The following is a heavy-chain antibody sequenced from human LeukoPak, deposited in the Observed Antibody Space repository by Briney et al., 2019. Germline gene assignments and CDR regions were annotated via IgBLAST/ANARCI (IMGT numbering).Heavy chain of an antibody. CDR1: GYTFTSYG. CDR2: INPNSGGT. CDR3: ARGGDTIFGVEREYYYYMDV. J-gene: IGHJ6*03. D-gene: IGHD3-3*01. Sequence: ASVKVSCKASGYTFTSYGISWVRQAPGQGLEWMGWINPNSGGTNYAQKFQGRVTMTRDTSISTAYMELSRLRSDDTAVYYCARGGDTIFGVEREYYYYMDVWGKGTTVTVSS. V-gene: IGHV1-2*02.